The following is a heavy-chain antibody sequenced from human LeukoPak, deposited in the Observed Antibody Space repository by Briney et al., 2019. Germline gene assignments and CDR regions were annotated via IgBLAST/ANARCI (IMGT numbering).Heavy chain of an antibody. D-gene: IGHD6-19*01. J-gene: IGHJ6*02. CDR2: ISYDGSNK. CDR3: AKTADSSGWYYYYYGMDV. Sequence: PGRSLRLSCAASGFTFSSYGMHWVRQAPGKGLEWVAVISYDGSNKYYADSVKGRFTISRDNSKNTLYLQMNSQRAEDTAVYYCAKTADSSGWYYYYYGMDVWGQGTTVTVSS. CDR1: GFTFSSYG. V-gene: IGHV3-30*18.